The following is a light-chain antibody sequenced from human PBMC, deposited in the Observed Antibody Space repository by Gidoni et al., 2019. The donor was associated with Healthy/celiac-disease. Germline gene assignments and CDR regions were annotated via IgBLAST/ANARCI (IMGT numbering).Light chain of an antibody. CDR1: QSVGRDF. V-gene: IGKV3-20*01. CDR3: QQYASSPST. J-gene: IGKJ4*02. Sequence: VLTQSPGTLSLSPGERATLSCRASQSVGRDFLAWFQQKPGQAPRLLIRGASSRGTGIPDRFSGSGSVTDFSLTISRVDPEDFAVYYCQQYASSPSTFGGGTKVDVK. CDR2: GAS.